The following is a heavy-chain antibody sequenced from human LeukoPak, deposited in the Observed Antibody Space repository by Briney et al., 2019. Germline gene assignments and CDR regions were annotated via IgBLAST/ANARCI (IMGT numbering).Heavy chain of an antibody. Sequence: SSETLSLTCTVSGGSISSSSCYWGRIRQPPGKGLEWIGSIYYSGSTYYNPSLKSRVTISVDTSKNQFSLKLSSVTAADTAVYYCARQTLRAVAGTDAFDIWGQGTMVTVSS. J-gene: IGHJ3*02. CDR2: IYYSGST. CDR3: ARQTLRAVAGTDAFDI. V-gene: IGHV4-39*01. CDR1: GGSISSSSCY. D-gene: IGHD6-19*01.